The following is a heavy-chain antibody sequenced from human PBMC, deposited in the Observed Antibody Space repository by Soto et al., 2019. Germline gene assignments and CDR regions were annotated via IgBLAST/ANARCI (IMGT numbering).Heavy chain of an antibody. CDR3: ARGVTIFGVVIIPVSAVWFDP. Sequence: PSETLSLTCAVYGGSFSGYYWSWIRQPPGKGLEWIGEINHSGSTNYNPSLKSRVTISVDTSKNQFSLKLSSVTAADTAVYYCARGVTIFGVVIIPVSAVWFDPWGQGTLVTVSS. CDR2: INHSGST. D-gene: IGHD3-3*01. J-gene: IGHJ5*02. CDR1: GGSFSGYY. V-gene: IGHV4-34*01.